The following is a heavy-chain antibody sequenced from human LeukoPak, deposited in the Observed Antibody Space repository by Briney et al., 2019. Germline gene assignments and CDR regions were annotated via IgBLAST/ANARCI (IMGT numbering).Heavy chain of an antibody. D-gene: IGHD3-22*01. CDR3: AKVRGRYYDSSGYKNY. J-gene: IGHJ4*02. CDR1: GFTFSSYA. Sequence: GGSLRLSCAASGFTFSSYAMSRVRQAPGKGLEWVSAISGSGGSTYYADSVKGRFTISRDNSKNTLYLQMNSLRAEDTAVYYCAKVRGRYYDSSGYKNYWGQGTLVAVSS. CDR2: ISGSGGST. V-gene: IGHV3-23*01.